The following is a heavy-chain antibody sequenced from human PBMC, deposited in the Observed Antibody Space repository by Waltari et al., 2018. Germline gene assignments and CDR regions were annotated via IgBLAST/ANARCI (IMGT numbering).Heavy chain of an antibody. D-gene: IGHD2-15*01. Sequence: QLQLQESGPGLVKPSGTLSLTCAVSGDSMSSTDWWSWVRQSPGKGLEWIGQVQRGGRTNDNPSVASRVTISIDTSTNQFSLKVTSATAADTAVYFCARDRGRGIYLDSWGQGILVTVSP. CDR1: GDSMSSTDW. J-gene: IGHJ4*02. CDR2: VQRGGRT. V-gene: IGHV4-4*02. CDR3: ARDRGRGIYLDS.